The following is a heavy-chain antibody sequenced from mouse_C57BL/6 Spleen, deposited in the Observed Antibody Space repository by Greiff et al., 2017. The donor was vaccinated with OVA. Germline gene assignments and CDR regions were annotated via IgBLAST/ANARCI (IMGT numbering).Heavy chain of an antibody. CDR2: IYPGSGST. CDR1: GYTFTSYW. Sequence: QVQLKQPGAELVKPGASVKMSCKASGYTFTSYWITWVKQRPGQGLEWIGDIYPGSGSTNYNEKFKSKATLTVDTSSSTAYMQLSSLTSEDSAVYYCARSGYYGSSYENYAMDYWGQGTSVTVSS. D-gene: IGHD1-1*01. V-gene: IGHV1-55*01. CDR3: ARSGYYGSSYENYAMDY. J-gene: IGHJ4*01.